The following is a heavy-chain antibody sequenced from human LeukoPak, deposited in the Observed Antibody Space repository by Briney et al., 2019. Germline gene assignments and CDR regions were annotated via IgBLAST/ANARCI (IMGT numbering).Heavy chain of an antibody. CDR1: GGSISSYY. J-gene: IGHJ3*02. CDR2: IYYSGST. D-gene: IGHD6-6*01. CDR3: ERDMGSSDDAFDI. Sequence: SETLSLTCTVSGGSISSYYWSWIREPPGKGLEWIGYIYYSGSTNYNPSLKSRVTISVDTSKNQFSLKLSSVTAADTAVYYCERDMGSSDDAFDIWGQGTMVTVSS. V-gene: IGHV4-59*01.